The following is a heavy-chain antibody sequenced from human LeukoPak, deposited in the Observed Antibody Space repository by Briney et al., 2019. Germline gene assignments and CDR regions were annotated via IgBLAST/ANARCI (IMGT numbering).Heavy chain of an antibody. Sequence: RPGGSLRLSCAASGFTFDDSGMSWVRQAPGKGLEWVSGINWNGDNTGYADSVKGRFTISRDNAKNSLYLQMNSLRAEDTAVYYCPRVGPSDILTGQLDYWGQGTLVTVSS. CDR2: INWNGDNT. CDR1: GFTFDDSG. D-gene: IGHD3-9*01. CDR3: PRVGPSDILTGQLDY. V-gene: IGHV3-20*04. J-gene: IGHJ4*02.